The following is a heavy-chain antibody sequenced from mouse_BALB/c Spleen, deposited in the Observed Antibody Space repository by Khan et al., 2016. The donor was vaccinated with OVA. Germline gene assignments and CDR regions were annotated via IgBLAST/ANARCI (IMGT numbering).Heavy chain of an antibody. V-gene: IGHV1S41*01. CDR1: GYTFTSYW. Sequence: DLVRPGASVKLSCKASGYTFTSYWINWVKQRPGQGLEWIGRIAPGSGSTHYHEMFKGKATLTVDPSSSTAYIQLSSLSYEDSAVFFCTRENYYGRTCYAMDYGGQGTSGTVAS. D-gene: IGHD1-1*01. CDR3: TRENYYGRTCYAMDY. CDR2: IAPGSGST. J-gene: IGHJ4*01.